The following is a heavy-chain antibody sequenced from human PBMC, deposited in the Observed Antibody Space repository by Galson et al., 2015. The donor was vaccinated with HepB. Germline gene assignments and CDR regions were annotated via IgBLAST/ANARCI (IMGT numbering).Heavy chain of an antibody. CDR3: TAFWDYSGWVLIPRVDH. D-gene: IGHD6-19*01. V-gene: IGHV3-49*03. CDR1: GFTFGDYG. J-gene: IGHJ4*02. CDR2: IRSKTYGETT. Sequence: SLRLSCAGSGFTFGDYGVSWFRQAPGKGLEWIGSIRSKTYGETTEHAASLRGRFTISRDDSKNMGYLQMNSLKTEDTGVYYCTAFWDYSGWVLIPRVDHWGQGTLVTVSS.